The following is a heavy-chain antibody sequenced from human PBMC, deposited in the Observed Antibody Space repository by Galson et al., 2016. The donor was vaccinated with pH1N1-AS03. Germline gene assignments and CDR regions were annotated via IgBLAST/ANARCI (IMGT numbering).Heavy chain of an antibody. Sequence: SVKVSCKASGGTFNNYAIGWVRQAPGQGLEWMGGIILMFGTANYAQKFQGRVTITADKSTTIDYKSTTTAYMKLSSSRSEDTPVYYCAKTRVYHSRDAIDVWGQGTKVTVSS. CDR3: AKTRVYHSRDAIDV. CDR2: IILMFGTA. J-gene: IGHJ6*02. CDR1: GGTFNNYA. V-gene: IGHV1-69*06. D-gene: IGHD2-21*01.